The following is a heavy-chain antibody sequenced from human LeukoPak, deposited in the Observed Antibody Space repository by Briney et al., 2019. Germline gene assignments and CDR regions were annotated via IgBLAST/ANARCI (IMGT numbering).Heavy chain of an antibody. J-gene: IGHJ4*02. CDR3: VKQYSSGWAVDY. CDR1: GFTFSSYA. V-gene: IGHV3-64D*06. Sequence: GGCPRLSRLAPGFTFSSYAMHWARQATGKGLEYVSAISSNGGSTYYADSVKGRFTISRDNSKNTLYLQMSSLRAEDTAVYYCVKQYSSGWAVDYWGQGTLVTVSS. CDR2: ISSNGGST. D-gene: IGHD6-19*01.